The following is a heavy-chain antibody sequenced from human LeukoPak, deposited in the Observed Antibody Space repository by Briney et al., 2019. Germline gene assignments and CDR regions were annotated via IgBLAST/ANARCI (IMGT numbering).Heavy chain of an antibody. Sequence: ASVKVSCKASGYTFTSYGISWVRQAPGQGLEWMGWISAYNGNTNYAQKLQGRVTMTTDTSTSTAYMELSSLRSEDTAVYYCARAYCSSTSCPYYFDYWGQGTLVTVSS. D-gene: IGHD2-2*01. CDR2: ISAYNGNT. J-gene: IGHJ4*02. V-gene: IGHV1-18*01. CDR3: ARAYCSSTSCPYYFDY. CDR1: GYTFTSYG.